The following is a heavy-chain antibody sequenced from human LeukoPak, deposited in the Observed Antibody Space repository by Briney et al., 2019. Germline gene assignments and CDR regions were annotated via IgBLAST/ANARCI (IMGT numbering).Heavy chain of an antibody. CDR3: ARDVAQQLPGVNWFDP. V-gene: IGHV4-34*01. D-gene: IGHD6-13*01. CDR2: INHSGST. Sequence: SETLSLTCAVYGGSFSGYYWSWIRRPPGKGLEGIGEINHSGSTNYNPSLKSRVTISVDTSKTQFSLKLSSVTAADTAVYYCARDVAQQLPGVNWFDPWGQGTLVTVSS. J-gene: IGHJ5*02. CDR1: GGSFSGYY.